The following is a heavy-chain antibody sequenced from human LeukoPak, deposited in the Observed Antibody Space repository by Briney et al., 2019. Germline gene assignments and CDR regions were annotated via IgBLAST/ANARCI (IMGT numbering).Heavy chain of an antibody. Sequence: EASVKVSCKASGYTFTSYDINWVRQATGQGLEWMGWMNPNSGNTGYAQKFQGRVTMTRNTSISTAYMELSSLRSEDTAVYYCARDRYSSSREYYMDVWGKGTTVTVSS. V-gene: IGHV1-8*01. CDR2: MNPNSGNT. CDR1: GYTFTSYD. J-gene: IGHJ6*03. CDR3: ARDRYSSSREYYMDV. D-gene: IGHD6-13*01.